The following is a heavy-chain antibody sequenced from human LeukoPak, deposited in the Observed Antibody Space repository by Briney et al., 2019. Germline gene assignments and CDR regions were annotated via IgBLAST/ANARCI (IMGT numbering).Heavy chain of an antibody. CDR3: DNWFDP. D-gene: IGHD3-3*01. CDR2: INSDGINT. CDR1: GFTFSNYW. V-gene: IGHV3-74*01. Sequence: GGSLRLSCAASGFTFSNYWMHWVRQAPGKGLVWVSRINSDGINTSYADSVKGRFTISRDNAKNTLNLQMNSLRAEDTAVYSSDNWFDPWGQGTLVTVSS. J-gene: IGHJ5*02.